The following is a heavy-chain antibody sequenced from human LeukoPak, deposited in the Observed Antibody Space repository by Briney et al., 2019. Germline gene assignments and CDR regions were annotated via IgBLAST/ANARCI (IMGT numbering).Heavy chain of an antibody. V-gene: IGHV3-30*02. J-gene: IGHJ4*02. D-gene: IGHD5-18*01. Sequence: GGSLRLSCAASGFTFSSYGMHWVRQAPGKGLEWVAFIRYDGSNKYHADSVKGRFTISRDNSKNTLYLQMNSLRAEDTAVYYCALGQLWDFDYWGQGTLVTVSS. CDR1: GFTFSSYG. CDR2: IRYDGSNK. CDR3: ALGQLWDFDY.